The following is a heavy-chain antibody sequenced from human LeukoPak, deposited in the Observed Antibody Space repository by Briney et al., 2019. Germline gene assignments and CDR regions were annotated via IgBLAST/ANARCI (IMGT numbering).Heavy chain of an antibody. J-gene: IGHJ4*02. Sequence: ASVKVSCKATGYTFISYGISWVRQAPGQGLEWMGWISAYNGNTNYVQKLQGRVTMTTDTSTSTAYMELRSLRSDDTAVYYCAGEPSSGYADYWGQGTLVTVSS. CDR3: AGEPSSGYADY. V-gene: IGHV1-18*01. CDR1: GYTFISYG. CDR2: ISAYNGNT. D-gene: IGHD3-3*01.